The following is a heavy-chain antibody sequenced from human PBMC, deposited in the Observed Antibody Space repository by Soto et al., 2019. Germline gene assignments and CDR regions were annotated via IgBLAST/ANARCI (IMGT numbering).Heavy chain of an antibody. D-gene: IGHD2-21*01. CDR2: INTDGSAT. V-gene: IGHV3-74*01. CDR3: ARVGEGY. CDR1: GFTFSSNW. Sequence: EVQLVESGGGLVQPGGSLRLSCAASGFTFSSNWMHWVRQIPGKGLVWVSRINTDGSATNYADSVKGRFTTYRDNAKNMLYLQMNSLRLEDTAVYYCARVGEGYWGQGALVTVSS. J-gene: IGHJ4*02.